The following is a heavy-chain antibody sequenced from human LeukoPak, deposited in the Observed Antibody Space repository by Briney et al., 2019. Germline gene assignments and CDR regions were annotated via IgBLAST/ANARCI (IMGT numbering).Heavy chain of an antibody. V-gene: IGHV3-48*02. CDR2: ISSSSSI. CDR3: ARQRQGSFDY. D-gene: IGHD2-15*01. J-gene: IGHJ4*02. Sequence: GGFLRLSCAASGFTFSSYNMNWVRQAPGKGLEWISFISSSSSIYYADSVKGRFTISRDNAKNSLYLQMNSLRDEDTAVFYCARQRQGSFDYWGQGTLVTVSS. CDR1: GFTFSSYN.